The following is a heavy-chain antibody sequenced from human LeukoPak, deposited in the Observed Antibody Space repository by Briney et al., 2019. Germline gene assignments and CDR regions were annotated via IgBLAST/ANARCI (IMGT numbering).Heavy chain of an antibody. V-gene: IGHV3-15*01. CDR3: TTDFADTIFGVVDY. D-gene: IGHD3-3*01. CDR1: GFTFSSYW. CDR2: IKSKTDGGTT. J-gene: IGHJ4*02. Sequence: PGGSLRLSCAASGFTFSSYWMSWVRQAPGKGLEWVGRIKSKTDGGTTDYAAPVKGRFTISRDDSKNTLYLQMNSLKTEDTAVYYCTTDFADTIFGVVDYWGQGTLVTVSS.